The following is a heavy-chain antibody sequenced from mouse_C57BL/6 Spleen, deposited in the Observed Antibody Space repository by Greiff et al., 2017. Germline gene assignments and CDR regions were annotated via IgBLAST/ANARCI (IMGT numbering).Heavy chain of an antibody. CDR2: IHPNSGST. J-gene: IGHJ2*01. CDR3: ARAYGSHEPFDY. V-gene: IGHV1-64*01. D-gene: IGHD1-1*01. Sequence: VQLQQPGAELVKPGASVKLSCKASGYTFTSYWMHWVKQRPGQGLEWIGMIHPNSGSTNYNEKFKSKATLTVDKSSSTAYMQLSSLTSEDSAVYYCARAYGSHEPFDYWGQGTTLTVSS. CDR1: GYTFTSYW.